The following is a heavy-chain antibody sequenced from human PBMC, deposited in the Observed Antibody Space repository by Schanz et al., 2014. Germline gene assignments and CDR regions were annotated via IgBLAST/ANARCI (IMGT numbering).Heavy chain of an antibody. D-gene: IGHD6-6*01. CDR1: GFTFNNYD. J-gene: IGHJ6*02. Sequence: EVQLVESGGGLVQPGGSLRLSCAASGFTFNNYDMNWVRLVPGKGLECVSLISGRGDSTHYADSVKGRFTISRDNAKNSLHLQMNSLRAEDTAVYYCVREGSSSPDCCYYNGMDVWGQGTTVTVSS. CDR2: ISGRGDST. V-gene: IGHV3-23*04. CDR3: VREGSSSPDCCYYNGMDV.